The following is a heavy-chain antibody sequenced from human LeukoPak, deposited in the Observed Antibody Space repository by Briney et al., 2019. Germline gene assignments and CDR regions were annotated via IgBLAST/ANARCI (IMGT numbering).Heavy chain of an antibody. CDR2: IRYDGSNS. D-gene: IGHD3-22*01. J-gene: IGHJ4*02. CDR3: ARSAEHGYYDSSAPWDPFDY. Sequence: QPGGSLRLSCVASGFTFGSHGMHWVRQAPGKGLEWVTFIRYDGSNSYYTDSVRGRFTVSRDNSGHTLYLQMISLRAEDTAVYYCARSAEHGYYDSSAPWDPFDYWGQGTLVTVSS. CDR1: GFTFGSHG. V-gene: IGHV3-30*02.